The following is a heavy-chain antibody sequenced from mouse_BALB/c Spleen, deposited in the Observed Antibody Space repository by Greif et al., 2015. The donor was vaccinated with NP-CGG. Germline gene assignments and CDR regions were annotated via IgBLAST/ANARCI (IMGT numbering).Heavy chain of an antibody. Sequence: QVQLQQSGAELVKPGASVKLSCKASGYTFTSYYMYWVKQRPGQGLEWIGGINPSNGGTNFNEKFKSKATLTVDKSSSTAYMQLSSLTSEDSAVYYCTRWGITDDWYFDVWGAGTTVTVSS. V-gene: IGHV1S81*02. D-gene: IGHD1-1*01. CDR3: TRWGITDDWYFDV. J-gene: IGHJ1*01. CDR1: GYTFTSYY. CDR2: INPSNGGT.